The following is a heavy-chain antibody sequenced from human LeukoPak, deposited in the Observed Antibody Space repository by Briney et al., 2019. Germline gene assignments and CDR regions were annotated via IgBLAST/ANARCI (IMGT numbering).Heavy chain of an antibody. V-gene: IGHV5-51*01. D-gene: IGHD2-2*01. Sequence: ESLKLSCKGSGYSFTSYWIGWVRQMPGKGLEWMGIIYPGDSDTRYSPSFQGQVTISADKSISTAYLQWSSLKASDTAMYYCARRYCSSTSCYGYFDYWGQGTLVTVSS. J-gene: IGHJ4*02. CDR1: GYSFTSYW. CDR3: ARRYCSSTSCYGYFDY. CDR2: IYPGDSDT.